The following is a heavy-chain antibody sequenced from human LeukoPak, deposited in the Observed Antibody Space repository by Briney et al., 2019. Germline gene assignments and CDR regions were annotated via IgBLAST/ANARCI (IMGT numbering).Heavy chain of an antibody. V-gene: IGHV3-7*01. D-gene: IGHD3-10*01. Sequence: TGGSLRLSCAASGFTFSDYAMSWVRQAPGKGLEWVANIKQDGSEKYYVDSVKGRFTISRDNAKNSLYLQMNSLRAEDTAVYYCARGRGAFDYWGQGTLVTVSS. CDR1: GFTFSDYA. J-gene: IGHJ4*02. CDR3: ARGRGAFDY. CDR2: IKQDGSEK.